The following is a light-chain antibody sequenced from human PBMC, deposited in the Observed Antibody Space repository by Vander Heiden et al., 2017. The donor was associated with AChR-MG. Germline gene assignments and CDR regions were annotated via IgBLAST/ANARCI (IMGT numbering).Light chain of an antibody. V-gene: IGKV3-20*01. Sequence: ELVLTQSPDTLSLSPGSRATLSCRASQRFSRTYLTWYHQKPGQAPRLLIHATSDRATGIPDRFVGSGSGTDFTLTISRLEPEDLGIYCCHHYGSSPPWPFGQGTKVEI. CDR1: QRFSRTY. CDR3: HHYGSSPPWP. J-gene: IGKJ1*01. CDR2: ATS.